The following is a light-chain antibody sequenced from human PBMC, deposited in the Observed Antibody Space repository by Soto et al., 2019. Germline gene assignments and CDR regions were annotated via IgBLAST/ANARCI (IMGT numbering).Light chain of an antibody. J-gene: IGKJ3*01. Sequence: DIVMTQSPLSLPVTPGEPASISCRSSQSLLYSNGYNYLHWFLQKPGQSPQLLIYLGSNRASGVPDRFSGGGSGTDFTLKISRVEAEDVGVYYCMQSLQSVFTFGPGTKVDIK. V-gene: IGKV2-28*01. CDR3: MQSLQSVFT. CDR1: QSLLYSNGYNY. CDR2: LGS.